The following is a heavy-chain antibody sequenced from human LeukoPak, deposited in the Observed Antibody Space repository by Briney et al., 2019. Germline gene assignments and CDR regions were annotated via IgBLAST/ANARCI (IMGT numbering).Heavy chain of an antibody. Sequence: ASVKASCKASGGTFSSYAISWVRQAPGQGLEWMGGIIPIFGTANYAQKFQGRVTITADKSTSTAYMELSSLRSEDTAVYYCAREDYGDHQNDYWGQGTLVTVSS. CDR2: IIPIFGTA. V-gene: IGHV1-69*06. D-gene: IGHD4-17*01. CDR3: AREDYGDHQNDY. CDR1: GGTFSSYA. J-gene: IGHJ4*02.